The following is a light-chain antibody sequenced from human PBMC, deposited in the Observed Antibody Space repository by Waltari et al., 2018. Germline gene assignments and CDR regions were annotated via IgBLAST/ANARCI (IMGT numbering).Light chain of an antibody. Sequence: DIVMTQSPLSLPVTPGEPASISCRSSQNLLHSNGYYYLDWYLQKPGQSPQLVIYMGSNRASGVPDRFSGSGSGTDFTLKISRVEAEDVGIYYCMQPLQTPWTFGQGTKVEIK. CDR2: MGS. CDR1: QNLLHSNGYYY. V-gene: IGKV2-28*01. CDR3: MQPLQTPWT. J-gene: IGKJ1*01.